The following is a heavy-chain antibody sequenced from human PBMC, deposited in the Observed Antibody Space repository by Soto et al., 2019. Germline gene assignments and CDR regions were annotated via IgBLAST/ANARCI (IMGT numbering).Heavy chain of an antibody. CDR3: ASRDYGETNAFDI. CDR2: IWYDGSNK. J-gene: IGHJ3*02. CDR1: GFTFSSYG. D-gene: IGHD4-17*01. V-gene: IGHV3-33*01. Sequence: GGSLRLSCAASGFTFSSYGIHWVRQAPGKGLEWVAVIWYDGSNKYYADSVKGRFTISRDNSKNTLYLQMNSLRAEDTAVYYCASRDYGETNAFDIWGQGTMVTVSS.